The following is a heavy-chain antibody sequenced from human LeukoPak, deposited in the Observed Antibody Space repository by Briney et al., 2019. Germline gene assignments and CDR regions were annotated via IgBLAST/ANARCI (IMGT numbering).Heavy chain of an antibody. CDR2: INHSGST. Sequence: PSETLSLTCAVYGGSFSGYYWSWILQPPGKGLEWIGEINHSGSTNYNPSLKSRVTISVDTSKNQFSLKLSSVTAADTAVYYCARGPASPTRGSSTSCYLDYWGQGTLVTVSS. CDR1: GGSFSGYY. D-gene: IGHD2-2*01. CDR3: ARGPASPTRGSSTSCYLDY. V-gene: IGHV4-34*01. J-gene: IGHJ4*02.